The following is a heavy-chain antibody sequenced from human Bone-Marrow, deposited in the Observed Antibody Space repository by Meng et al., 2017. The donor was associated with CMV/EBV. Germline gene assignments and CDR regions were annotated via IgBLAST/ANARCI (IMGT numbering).Heavy chain of an antibody. CDR3: ARGSDYYYYGMDV. Sequence: GESLKISCAASGFTFSSYWMSWVRQAPGKGLEWVANIKQDGSEKYYVDSVKGRFTISRDNSKNTLYLQMNSLRAEDTAVYYCARGSDYYYYGMDVWGQGTTVTVSS. CDR1: GFTFSSYW. V-gene: IGHV3-7*03. CDR2: IKQDGSEK. D-gene: IGHD6-6*01. J-gene: IGHJ6*02.